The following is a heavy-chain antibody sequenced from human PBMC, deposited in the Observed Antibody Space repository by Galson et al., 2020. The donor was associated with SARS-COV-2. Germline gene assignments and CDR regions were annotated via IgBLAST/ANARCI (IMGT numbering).Heavy chain of an antibody. CDR1: GFTFSSYA. CDR2: ISYDGSNK. J-gene: IGHJ6*02. V-gene: IGHV3-30*04. Sequence: GGSLRLSCAASGFTFSSYAMHWVRQAPGKGLEWVAVISYDGSNKYYADSVKGRFTISRDNSKNTLYLQMNSLSAEDTAVYYCARDGNYYDSSGYYYPPGTDGPGNYGMDVWGQGTTVTVSS. D-gene: IGHD3-22*01. CDR3: ARDGNYYDSSGYYYPPGTDGPGNYGMDV.